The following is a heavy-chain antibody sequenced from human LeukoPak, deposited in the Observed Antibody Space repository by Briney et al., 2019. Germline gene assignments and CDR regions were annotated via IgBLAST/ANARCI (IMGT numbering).Heavy chain of an antibody. CDR2: ISYDGSNK. V-gene: IGHV3-30-3*01. CDR3: ARDSAYSSGWGAHYYYMDV. J-gene: IGHJ6*03. D-gene: IGHD6-19*01. CDR1: GFTFSSYA. Sequence: PGGSLRLSCAASGFTFSSYAMHWVRQAPGKGLEWVAVISYDGSNKYYADSVKGRFTISRDNSKNTLYLQMNSLRAEDTAVYYCARDSAYSSGWGAHYYYMDVWGKGTTVTVSS.